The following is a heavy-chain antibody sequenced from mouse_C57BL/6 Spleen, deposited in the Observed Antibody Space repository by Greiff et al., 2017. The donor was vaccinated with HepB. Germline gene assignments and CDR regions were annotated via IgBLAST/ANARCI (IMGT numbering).Heavy chain of an antibody. D-gene: IGHD1-1*01. CDR2: IDPSDSYT. CDR3: ARRGVYYYGSSYYFDY. CDR1: GYTFTSYW. Sequence: QVQLQQPGAELVMPGASVKLSCKASGYTFTSYWMHWVKQRPGQGLEWIGEIDPSDSYTNYNQKFKGKSTLTVDKSSSTAYMQLSSLTSEDSAVYYCARRGVYYYGSSYYFDYWGQGTTLTVSS. V-gene: IGHV1-69*01. J-gene: IGHJ2*01.